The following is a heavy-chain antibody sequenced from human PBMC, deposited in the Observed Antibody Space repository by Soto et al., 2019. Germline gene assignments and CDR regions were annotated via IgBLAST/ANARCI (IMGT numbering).Heavy chain of an antibody. J-gene: IGHJ6*02. V-gene: IGHV4-31*03. CDR2: IYYSGST. D-gene: IGHD3-22*01. CDR3: ASITYYYDSSGPKGMGV. CDR1: GGSISRGGYY. Sequence: PSETLSLTCPLSGGSISRGGYYWSWIRQHPGKGLEWIGSIYYSGSTYYNPSPKCRVTISVDTSKNQFSLKPSSVTAADTAVYYCASITYYYDSSGPKGMGVWGQGTTGTVSS.